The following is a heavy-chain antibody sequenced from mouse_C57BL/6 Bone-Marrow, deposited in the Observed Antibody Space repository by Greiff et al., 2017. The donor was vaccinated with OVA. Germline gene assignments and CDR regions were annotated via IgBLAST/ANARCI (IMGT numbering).Heavy chain of an antibody. CDR3: ARWGTAY. CDR2: ISYDGSN. D-gene: IGHD3-3*01. CDR1: GYSITSGYY. Sequence: ESGPGLVKPSQSLSLTCSVTGYSITSGYYWNWIRQFPGNKLEWMGYISYDGSNNYNPSLKNRISITRDTSKNQFFLKLNSVTTEDTATYYCARWGTAYWGQGTLVTVSA. J-gene: IGHJ3*01. V-gene: IGHV3-6*01.